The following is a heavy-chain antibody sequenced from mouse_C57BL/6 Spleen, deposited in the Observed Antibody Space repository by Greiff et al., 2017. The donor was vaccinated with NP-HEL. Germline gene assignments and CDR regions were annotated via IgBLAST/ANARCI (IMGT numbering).Heavy chain of an antibody. CDR2: ISSGGSYT. V-gene: IGHV5-6*02. J-gene: IGHJ2*01. D-gene: IGHD1-1*01. Sequence: EVMLVESGGDLVKPGGSLKLSCAASGFTFSSYGMSWVRQTPDKRLEWVATISSGGSYTYYPDSVKGRFTISRDNAKNTLYLQMSSLKSEDTAMYYCERRFTTVVADYWGQGTTLTVSS. CDR1: GFTFSSYG. CDR3: ERRFTTVVADY.